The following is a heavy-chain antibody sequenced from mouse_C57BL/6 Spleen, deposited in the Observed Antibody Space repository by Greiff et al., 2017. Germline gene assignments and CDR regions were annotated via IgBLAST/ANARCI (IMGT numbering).Heavy chain of an antibody. Sequence: VQLQQPGAELVMPGASVKLSCKASGYTFTSYWMHWVKQRPGQGLEWIGEIDPSDSYTNYNQKFKGKSTLTVDKSASTAYMQLSSLTSEDSAVYYWARGGGSYFDYWGQGTTLTVSS. V-gene: IGHV1-69*01. J-gene: IGHJ2*01. CDR2: IDPSDSYT. CDR3: ARGGGSYFDY. CDR1: GYTFTSYW.